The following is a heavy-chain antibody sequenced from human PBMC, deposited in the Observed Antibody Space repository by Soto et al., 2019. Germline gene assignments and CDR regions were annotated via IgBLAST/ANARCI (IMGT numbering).Heavy chain of an antibody. J-gene: IGHJ5*02. D-gene: IGHD3-3*01. CDR3: ARGVILRFLEWSTNWFDP. Sequence: GGSLRLSCAASGFTFSSYGMHWVRQAPGKGLEWVAVIWYDGSNKYYADSVKGRFTISRDNSKNTLYLQMNSLRAEDTAVYYCARGVILRFLEWSTNWFDPWGQGTLVTVSS. CDR2: IWYDGSNK. V-gene: IGHV3-33*01. CDR1: GFTFSSYG.